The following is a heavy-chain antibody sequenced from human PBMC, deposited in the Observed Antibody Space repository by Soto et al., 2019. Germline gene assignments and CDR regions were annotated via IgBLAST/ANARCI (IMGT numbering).Heavy chain of an antibody. CDR3: AREGGISARRSDAFDI. Sequence: QVQLQESGPGLVKPSQTLSLTCTVSGGSISSAGYYWSWIRQHPGKGLEWIGYIYYSGSTYYNPSLKSRVTISVDTSKNQFSLKLSSVTAADTAVYYCAREGGISARRSDAFDIWGQGTMVTVSS. D-gene: IGHD3-16*02. CDR2: IYYSGST. CDR1: GGSISSAGYY. V-gene: IGHV4-31*03. J-gene: IGHJ3*02.